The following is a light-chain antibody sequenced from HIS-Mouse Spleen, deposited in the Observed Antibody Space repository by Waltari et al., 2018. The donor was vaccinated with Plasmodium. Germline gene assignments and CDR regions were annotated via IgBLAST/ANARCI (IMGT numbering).Light chain of an antibody. CDR2: AAS. CDR3: QQYYSFPYT. J-gene: IGKJ2*01. V-gene: IGKV1D-8*02. Sequence: AIWMTQSPSLLSASTGDRVTISRRRSQGISSYLAWYQQKPGKAPELLIYAASTLQSGVTSRFSGSGSGTDFTLPISCLQSEDFATYYCQQYYSFPYTFGQGTKLEIK. CDR1: QGISSY.